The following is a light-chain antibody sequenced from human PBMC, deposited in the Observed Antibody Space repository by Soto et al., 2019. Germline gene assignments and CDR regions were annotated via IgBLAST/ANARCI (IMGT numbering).Light chain of an antibody. CDR3: QQRVNWPTLT. CDR2: LTS. Sequence: EIVLTQSPATLSAFPGDRVTLSCRASQALNTRLAWYQHKPGQAPRLLIYLTSNRAAGVPARFSGSGSGTGFTLTISSVEPEDSAVYYCQQRVNWPTLTFGGGTKVDIK. V-gene: IGKV3D-11*03. J-gene: IGKJ4*01. CDR1: QALNTR.